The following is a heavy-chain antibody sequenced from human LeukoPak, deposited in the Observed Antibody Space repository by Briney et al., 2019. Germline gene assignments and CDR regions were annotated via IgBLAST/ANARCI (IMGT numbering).Heavy chain of an antibody. CDR1: EYIFSSYW. J-gene: IGHJ6*02. V-gene: IGHV5-51*01. Sequence: GESLTISCRISEYIFSSYWVVWVRQMPGKGLEWMGVIYFDDSETKYSPSFYGLVTISADKSIDTAYLQWSSLKASDTATYYCATSASEPYYFYHGLHVWGLGTTVSV. CDR2: IYFDDSET. CDR3: ATSASEPYYFYHGLHV. D-gene: IGHD1-14*01.